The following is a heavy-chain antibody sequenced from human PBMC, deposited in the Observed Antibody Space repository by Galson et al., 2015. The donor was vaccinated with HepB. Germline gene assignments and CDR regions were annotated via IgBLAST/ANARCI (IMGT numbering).Heavy chain of an antibody. D-gene: IGHD3-10*01. CDR2: ICRGGSNT. CDR3: ARRGLVRGGITGYYYYGLDD. CDR1: GFTFSSFT. V-gene: IGHV3-48*02. J-gene: IGHJ6*02. Sequence: SLRLSCAASGFTFSSFTMNWVRQAPGKGLEWVADICRGGSNTYFADSLKGRFTISRDNAKNTLSLEMNSLRDEDTAVYYCARRGLVRGGITGYYYYGLDDWGQGTTVTVSS.